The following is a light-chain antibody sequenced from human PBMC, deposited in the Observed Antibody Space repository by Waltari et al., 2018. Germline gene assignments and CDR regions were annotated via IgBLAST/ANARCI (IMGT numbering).Light chain of an antibody. V-gene: IGLV5-37*01. J-gene: IGLJ1*01. CDR1: SDIDVGDFN. Sequence: QPVLTQPPSSSASPGESARLTCTLPSDIDVGDFNVYWYQHKPGSPPRYLLYTYPDSDQGHGSGFPSRFSGSKDASANTWILLISGLQSEDEADYYCMIWPKNAPFVFGSGTRVTVL. CDR2: TYPDSDQ. CDR3: MIWPKNAPFV.